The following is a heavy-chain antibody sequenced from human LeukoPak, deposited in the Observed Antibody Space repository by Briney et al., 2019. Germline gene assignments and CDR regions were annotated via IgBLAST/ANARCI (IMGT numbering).Heavy chain of an antibody. V-gene: IGHV3-53*01. J-gene: IGHJ1*01. CDR1: GFTVSSNNNY. CDR2: LYTGGRT. CDR3: VRSRDSSGWYPFQH. D-gene: IGHD6-19*01. Sequence: GGSLRLSCAASGFTVSSNNNYMSWVRQAPGKGPEWVSVLYTGGRTDYADFVKGRFTTSRDNSKNTLYLQMNSLRAEDTAVYYCVRSRDSSGWYPFQHWGQGTLVTVSS.